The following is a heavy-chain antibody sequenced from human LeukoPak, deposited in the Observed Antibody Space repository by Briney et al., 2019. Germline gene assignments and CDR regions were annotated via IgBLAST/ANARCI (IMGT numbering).Heavy chain of an antibody. CDR3: ARELLEAAAADY. Sequence: SVKVSCKASGGTFSSYAISWVRQAPGQGLEWMGRIIPILGIANYAQKFQGRVTITADKSTSTAYMELSSLRSEDTAVYYCARELLEAAAADYWGQGTLVTVSS. D-gene: IGHD6-13*01. J-gene: IGHJ4*02. V-gene: IGHV1-69*04. CDR1: GGTFSSYA. CDR2: IIPILGIA.